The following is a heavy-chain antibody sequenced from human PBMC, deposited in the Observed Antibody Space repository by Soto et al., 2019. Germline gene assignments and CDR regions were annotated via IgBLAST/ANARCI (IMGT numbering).Heavy chain of an antibody. D-gene: IGHD3-10*01. Sequence: PGGSLRLSCAASGFTFSSYSMNWVRQAPGKGLEWVSYISSSGSSIYYADSVKGRFTISRDNFKNTLYLQMNSLRAEDTAVYYCAKRLWFGEGNDAFDIWGQGTMVTVSS. CDR2: ISSSGSSI. J-gene: IGHJ3*02. CDR1: GFTFSSYS. CDR3: AKRLWFGEGNDAFDI. V-gene: IGHV3-23*01.